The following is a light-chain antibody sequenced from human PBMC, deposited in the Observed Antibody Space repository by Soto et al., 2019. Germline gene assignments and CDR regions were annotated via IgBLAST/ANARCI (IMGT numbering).Light chain of an antibody. V-gene: IGLV1-51*02. CDR1: SPNIGNNI. CDR3: ASWDSRLTGGV. J-gene: IGLJ2*01. CDR2: EDN. Sequence: QSVLTQPPSVSAAPGQKVTISCSGSSPNIGNNIVSWYQQLPGTAPKLLIYEDNKRPSGIPDRFSGSKSGTSATLGITGLQTGDEAEYYCASWDSRLTGGVFGGGTKLTV.